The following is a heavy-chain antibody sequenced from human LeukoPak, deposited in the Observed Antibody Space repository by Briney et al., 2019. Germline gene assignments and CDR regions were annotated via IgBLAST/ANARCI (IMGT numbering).Heavy chain of an antibody. CDR2: IYYSGST. J-gene: IGHJ4*02. V-gene: IGHV4-39*01. CDR1: GGSISSSSYY. D-gene: IGHD2-15*01. Sequence: SETLSLTCTVSGGSISSSSYYWGWIRQPPGKGLEWIGSIYYSGSTYYNPSLKSRVTISVDTSKNQFSLKLSSVTAADTAVYYCASRYCSGGSCYPFDYRGQGTLVTVSS. CDR3: ASRYCSGGSCYPFDY.